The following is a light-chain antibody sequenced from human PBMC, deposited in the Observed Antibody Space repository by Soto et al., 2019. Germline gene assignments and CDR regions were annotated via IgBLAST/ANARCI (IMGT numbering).Light chain of an antibody. CDR3: QQYATSTRT. CDR2: DAS. V-gene: IGKV3D-20*01. CDR1: QSLNGY. J-gene: IGKJ1*01. Sequence: DIVLTQSPGTLSLSPGERATLSCGASQSLNGYLAWYQQKPGLAPRLLIYDASIRAPGIPDRFSGGGSGTDFSLTISRLEPEDFAVYSCQQYATSTRTFGQGTKVEIK.